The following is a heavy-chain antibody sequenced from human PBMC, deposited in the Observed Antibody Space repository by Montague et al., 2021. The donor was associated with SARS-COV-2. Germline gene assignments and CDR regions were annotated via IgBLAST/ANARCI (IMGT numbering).Heavy chain of an antibody. Sequence: SKTLSLTCAVYGGSFSGYYWSWIRQPPGKGLEWIGEINHSGSTNYNPSLKSRVTISVDTSKNQFSLKLSSVTAADTAVYYCARGLKWGFLGDYYYYMDVWGKGTTVTVSS. CDR1: GGSFSGYY. J-gene: IGHJ6*03. D-gene: IGHD3-16*01. CDR2: INHSGST. CDR3: ARGLKWGFLGDYYYYMDV. V-gene: IGHV4-34*01.